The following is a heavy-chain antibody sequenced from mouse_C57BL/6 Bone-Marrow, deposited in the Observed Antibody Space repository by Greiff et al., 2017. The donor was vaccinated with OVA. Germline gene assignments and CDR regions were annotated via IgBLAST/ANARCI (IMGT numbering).Heavy chain of an antibody. CDR1: GYTFTSYW. Sequence: VQLQQPGAELVKPGASVKLSCKASGYTFTSYWMQWVKQRPGQGLEWIGEIDPSDSYTNYNQKFKGKATLTVDTSSSTAYMQLSSLTSEDSAVYYCGPAGAMDYWGQGTSVTVSS. CDR3: GPAGAMDY. V-gene: IGHV1-50*01. D-gene: IGHD3-1*01. J-gene: IGHJ4*01. CDR2: IDPSDSYT.